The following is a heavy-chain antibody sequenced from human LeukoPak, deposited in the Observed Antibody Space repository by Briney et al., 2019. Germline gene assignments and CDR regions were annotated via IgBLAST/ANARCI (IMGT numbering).Heavy chain of an antibody. J-gene: IGHJ4*02. V-gene: IGHV3-30*18. CDR1: GFTFSTYG. D-gene: IGHD5-18*01. Sequence: PGGSLRLSCAASGFTFSTYGMHWVRQAPGKGLEWVAAVSYDGSNKYYGDSVQGRFTISRDNSKNTLHLQMNSLRAEDTAMYYCGKRGYTSPGPIDYWGQGTLVTVSS. CDR3: GKRGYTSPGPIDY. CDR2: VSYDGSNK.